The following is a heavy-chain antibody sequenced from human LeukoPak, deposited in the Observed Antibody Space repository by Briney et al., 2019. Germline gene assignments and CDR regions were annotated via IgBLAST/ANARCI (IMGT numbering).Heavy chain of an antibody. Sequence: GGSLRLSCAASGFTFSNYAMSWVRQAPGKRLEWVSAISGSGGYTYYADSVKGRFTTSRDNSKNTLYLQMNTLRAEDTAVHFCAKDFDVDTAIISYFDCWGQGTLVTVSS. D-gene: IGHD5-18*01. J-gene: IGHJ4*02. V-gene: IGHV3-23*01. CDR1: GFTFSNYA. CDR2: ISGSGGYT. CDR3: AKDFDVDTAIISYFDC.